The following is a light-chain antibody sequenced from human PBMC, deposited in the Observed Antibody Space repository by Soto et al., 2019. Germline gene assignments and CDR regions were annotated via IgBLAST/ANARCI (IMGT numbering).Light chain of an antibody. CDR1: SSDVGGYDF. V-gene: IGLV2-14*01. CDR3: SLYTTSHTWV. Sequence: QSVLAEHAYVAGFPGQSITISCTGTSSDVGGYDFVSWYQHHPGKAPKLMIFDVNNRPAGLSNRFSGSKSGNTASLTISGLQTEYEADYYCSLYTTSHTWVFGTGTKVTVL. CDR2: DVN. J-gene: IGLJ1*01.